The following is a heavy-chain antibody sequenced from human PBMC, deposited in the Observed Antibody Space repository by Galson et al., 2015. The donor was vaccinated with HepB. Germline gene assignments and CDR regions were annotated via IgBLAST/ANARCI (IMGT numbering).Heavy chain of an antibody. Sequence: SVKVSCKASGFTFTSSAVHWVRQARGQRLEWIGRIVVGSGKTHYAQKFLERVTITRDMSTSTAYMELSSLRSEDTAVFFCAAGPQRGRNGFFVPFYYDMDVWGHGTTVTVSS. CDR2: IVVGSGKT. D-gene: IGHD6-19*01. CDR3: AAGPQRGRNGFFVPFYYDMDV. V-gene: IGHV1-58*01. J-gene: IGHJ6*02. CDR1: GFTFTSSA.